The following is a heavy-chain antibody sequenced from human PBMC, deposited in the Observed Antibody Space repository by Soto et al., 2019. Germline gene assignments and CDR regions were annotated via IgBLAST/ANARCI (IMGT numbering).Heavy chain of an antibody. CDR3: ARVPGP. CDR2: IHHSGNS. J-gene: IGHJ5*02. Sequence: PSETLSLTCAVSGDSISSDKWWSWVRQPPGKGLEWIGEIHHSGNSNYNPSLKSRVIISVDKSKNQFSLNLSSVTDADTAVYYCARVPGPWGQGTLVTVSS. CDR1: GDSISSDKW. V-gene: IGHV4-4*02.